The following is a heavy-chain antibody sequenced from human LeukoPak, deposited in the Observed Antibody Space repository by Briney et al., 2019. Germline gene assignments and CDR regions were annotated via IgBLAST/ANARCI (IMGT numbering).Heavy chain of an antibody. J-gene: IGHJ2*01. D-gene: IGHD3-22*01. V-gene: IGHV3-9*03. CDR2: ISWNSGSI. CDR3: AKASGSSGYYYWYFDL. Sequence: GRSLRLSCAASGFTFDDYAMHWVRQAPGKSLEWVSGISWNSGSIGYADSVKGRFTISRDNAKNSLYLQMNSLRAEDMAFYYCAKASGSSGYYYWYFDLWGRGTLVTVSS. CDR1: GFTFDDYA.